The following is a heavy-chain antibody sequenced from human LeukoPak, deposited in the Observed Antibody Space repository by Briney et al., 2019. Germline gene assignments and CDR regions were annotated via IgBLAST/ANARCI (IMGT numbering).Heavy chain of an antibody. D-gene: IGHD3-3*01. CDR3: AKAAPDYDFWSGIDY. J-gene: IGHJ4*02. V-gene: IGHV3-33*06. CDR2: IWYDGSNK. CDR1: GFTFSSYG. Sequence: GGSLRLSCAASGFTFSSYGMHWVRQAPGKGLEWVAVIWYDGSNKYYADSVKGRFTISRDNSKNTLYLQMNSLRAEDTAVYYCAKAAPDYDFWSGIDYWGQETLVTVSS.